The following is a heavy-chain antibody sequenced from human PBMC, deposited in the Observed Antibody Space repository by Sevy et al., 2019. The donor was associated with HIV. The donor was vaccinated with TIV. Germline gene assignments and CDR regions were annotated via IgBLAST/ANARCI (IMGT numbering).Heavy chain of an antibody. CDR1: GFTFRTFW. CDR2: IKQDGTEK. CDR3: ARYIGGRPRGYYFDS. J-gene: IGHJ4*02. D-gene: IGHD6-6*01. Sequence: GGSLRLSCAASGFTFRTFWMSWVRQAPGKGLEWVAHIKQDGTEKYHVDSVKGRFTIARDNANNSLKLLMNSLRADDTAVYYCARYIGGRPRGYYFDSWGQGTLVTVSS. V-gene: IGHV3-7*01.